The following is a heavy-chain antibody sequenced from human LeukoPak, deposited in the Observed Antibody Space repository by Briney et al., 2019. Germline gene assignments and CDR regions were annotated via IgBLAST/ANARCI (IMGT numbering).Heavy chain of an antibody. CDR2: INPNSGGT. V-gene: IGHV1-2*02. D-gene: IGHD3-9*01. J-gene: IGHJ4*02. Sequence: ASVKVSCKASGYTFTGYNMHWVRQAPGQGLEWMGWINPNSGGTNYAQKFQGRVTMTRDTSISTAYMELSRLRSDDTAVYYCARASGDILTGYSSYFDYWGQGTLVTVSS. CDR1: GYTFTGYN. CDR3: ARASGDILTGYSSYFDY.